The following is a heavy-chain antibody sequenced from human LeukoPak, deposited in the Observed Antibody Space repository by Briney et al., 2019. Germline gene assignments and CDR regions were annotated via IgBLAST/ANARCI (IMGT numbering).Heavy chain of an antibody. D-gene: IGHD4-17*01. CDR2: ISYSGPHM. CDR3: ASNDYRDEGIDS. V-gene: IGHV3-21*01. CDR1: GFSFSRYS. Sequence: GGSLRLSCAASGFSFSRYSMNWVRQAPGKGLEWVSSISYSGPHMFYADSVRGRFTISRDNAENSLFLQMNSLRAEDTAVYFCASNDYRDEGIDSWGQGTLVTVSS. J-gene: IGHJ4*02.